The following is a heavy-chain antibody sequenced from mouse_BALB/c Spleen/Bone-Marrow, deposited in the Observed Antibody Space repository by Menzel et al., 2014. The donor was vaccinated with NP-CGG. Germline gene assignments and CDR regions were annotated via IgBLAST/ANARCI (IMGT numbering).Heavy chain of an antibody. Sequence: EVMLVESGGGLVQPGGSVKLSCVASGFTFSNYWMNWVRQSPEKRLEWVAEIRLKSNNYATHYAESVKGRFTISRDDSKSSVYLQMNNLRAEDTGIYYCTWFAYWGQGTLVTVSA. CDR1: GFTFSNYW. J-gene: IGHJ3*01. CDR2: IRLKSNNYAT. CDR3: TWFAY. V-gene: IGHV6-6*02.